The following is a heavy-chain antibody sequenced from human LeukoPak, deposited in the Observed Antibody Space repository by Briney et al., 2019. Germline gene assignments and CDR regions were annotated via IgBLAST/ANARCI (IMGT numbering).Heavy chain of an antibody. D-gene: IGHD5-12*01. V-gene: IGHV4-39*02. CDR2: IYYSGST. CDR3: ARDLEWLRSRHYMDV. CDR1: GGSISSSSYY. Sequence: SETLSLACTVSGGSISSSSYYWGWIRQPPGKGLEWIGSIYYSGSTYYNPSLKSRVTISVDTSKNQFSLKLSSVTAADTAVYYCARDLEWLRSRHYMDVWGKGTTVTVSS. J-gene: IGHJ6*03.